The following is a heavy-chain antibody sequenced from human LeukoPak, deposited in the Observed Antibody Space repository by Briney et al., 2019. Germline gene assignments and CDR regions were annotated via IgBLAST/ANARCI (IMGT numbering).Heavy chain of an antibody. CDR1: NGSIITSSYY. Sequence: SETLSLTCTVSNGSIITSSYYWGWIRQPPGKGLEWIGSIYYRGRTYYSPSLKTRVTMSADTSNNQFSLNLSSVTASDTAVYYCAKQKILDDNYDSSGYYVDQWGQGSLVTVSS. V-gene: IGHV4-39*01. CDR2: IYYRGRT. CDR3: AKQKILDDNYDSSGYYVDQ. J-gene: IGHJ4*02. D-gene: IGHD3-22*01.